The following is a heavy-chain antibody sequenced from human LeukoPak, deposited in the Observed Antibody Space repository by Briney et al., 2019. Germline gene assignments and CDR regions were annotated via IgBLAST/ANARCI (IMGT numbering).Heavy chain of an antibody. D-gene: IGHD2-8*01. J-gene: IGHJ6*03. CDR3: ARLSSMVMDV. CDR1: SGSISSHY. CDR2: IHASGNS. Sequence: TPSETLSLTCIVSSGSISSHYWTWIRQPAGRGLEWIGRIHASGNSDYNPSLKSRVTMSLDTSKNQFSLKMSSVTAADTAMYYCARLSSMVMDVWGKGTTVTVSS. V-gene: IGHV4-4*07.